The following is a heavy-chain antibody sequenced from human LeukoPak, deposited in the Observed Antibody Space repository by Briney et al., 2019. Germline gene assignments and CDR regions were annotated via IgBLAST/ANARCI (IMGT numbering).Heavy chain of an antibody. CDR1: GGTFSSSG. D-gene: IGHD3-16*02. CDR2: INPNSGGT. J-gene: IGHJ3*02. CDR3: ASYGYTDAFDI. V-gene: IGHV1-2*02. Sequence: GSSVKVSCKASGGTFSSSGINWVRQAPGQGLEWMGWINPNSGGTNYAQKFQGRVTMTRDTSISTAYMELSRLRSDDTAVYYCASYGYTDAFDIWGQGTMVTVSS.